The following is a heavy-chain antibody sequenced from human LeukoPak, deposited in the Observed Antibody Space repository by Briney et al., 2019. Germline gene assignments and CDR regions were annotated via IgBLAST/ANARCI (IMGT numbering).Heavy chain of an antibody. Sequence: GRSLRLSCAASGFTFSSYSMNWVRQAPGKGLEWVSSISSSSSYIYYADSVKGRFTISRDNAKNSLYLQMNSLRAEDTAVYYCARVKLDYGDYEFDYWGQGTLVTVSS. V-gene: IGHV3-21*01. J-gene: IGHJ4*02. CDR3: ARVKLDYGDYEFDY. CDR2: ISSSSSYI. D-gene: IGHD4-17*01. CDR1: GFTFSSYS.